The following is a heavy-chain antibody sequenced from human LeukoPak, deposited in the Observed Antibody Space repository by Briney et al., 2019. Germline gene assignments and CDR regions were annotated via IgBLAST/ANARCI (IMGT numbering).Heavy chain of an antibody. D-gene: IGHD4-17*01. CDR1: GYTFISYY. CDR2: INPTHGGT. CDR3: AIVTTADGY. Sequence: RASVKVSCKASGYTFISYYIHWVRQAPGQGLEWMGWINPTHGGTNFAQKFQGRVTMTRDTSITTAYMELTRLISDDTAMYYCAIVTTADGYWGQGTPLTVSS. V-gene: IGHV1-2*02. J-gene: IGHJ4*02.